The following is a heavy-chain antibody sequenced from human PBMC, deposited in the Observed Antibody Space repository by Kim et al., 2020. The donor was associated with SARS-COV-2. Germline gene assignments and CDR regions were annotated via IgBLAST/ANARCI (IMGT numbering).Heavy chain of an antibody. Sequence: SLRLSCAASGFTFSSYAMHWVRQAPGKGLEWVAVISYDGSNKYYADSVKGRFTISRDNSKNTLYLQMNSLRAEDTAVYYCARDYCSGGSCYERHFDYWGQGTLVTVSS. V-gene: IGHV3-30*04. CDR2: ISYDGSNK. CDR1: GFTFSSYA. D-gene: IGHD2-15*01. CDR3: ARDYCSGGSCYERHFDY. J-gene: IGHJ4*02.